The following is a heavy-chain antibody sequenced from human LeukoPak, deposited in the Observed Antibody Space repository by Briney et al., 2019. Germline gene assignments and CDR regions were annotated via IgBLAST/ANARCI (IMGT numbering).Heavy chain of an antibody. CDR3: ATVMGSRPSTAYFAY. CDR2: ISSDGRYI. J-gene: IGHJ4*02. D-gene: IGHD2-8*01. CDR1: GFTFSRNA. V-gene: IGHV3-23*01. Sequence: PGGSLRLSCGGSGFTFSRNAINWVRQTPGKGLEWLSAISSDGRYIYYTDSVKGPFTTSRDNSRNTVYLQMNGLRVEDTAVYSCATVMGSRPSTAYFAYWGQGTLVTVSS.